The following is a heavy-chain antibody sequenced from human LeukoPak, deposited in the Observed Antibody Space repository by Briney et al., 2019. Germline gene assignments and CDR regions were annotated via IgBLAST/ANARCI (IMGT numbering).Heavy chain of an antibody. CDR2: IYSGGST. J-gene: IGHJ4*02. D-gene: IGHD5-24*01. CDR1: GFTVSSNY. CDR3: ARVEMATTSPDY. V-gene: IGHV3-53*01. Sequence: GGSLRLSCAASGFTVSSNYMSWVRQAPGKGLEWVSVIYSGGSTYYADSVKGRFTISRDNPKNTLYLQMNSLRAEDTAVYYCARVEMATTSPDYWGQGTLVTVSS.